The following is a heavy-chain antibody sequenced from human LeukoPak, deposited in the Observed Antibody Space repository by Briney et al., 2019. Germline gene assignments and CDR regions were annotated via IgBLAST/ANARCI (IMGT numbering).Heavy chain of an antibody. CDR2: ISYDGSNK. V-gene: IGHV3-30-3*01. CDR3: ARGESITIFGVVISLPYYYYGMDV. D-gene: IGHD3-3*01. CDR1: GFTFSSYA. Sequence: GGSLRLSCAASGFTFSSYAMHWVRQAPGKGLEWVAVISYDGSNKYYADSVKGRFTISRDNSKNTLYLQMNSLRAEDTAVYYCARGESITIFGVVISLPYYYYGMDVWGQGTTVTVSS. J-gene: IGHJ6*02.